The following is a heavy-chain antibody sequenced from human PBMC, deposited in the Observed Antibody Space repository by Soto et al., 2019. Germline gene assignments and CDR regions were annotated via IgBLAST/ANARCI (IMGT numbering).Heavy chain of an antibody. Sequence: QVQLVESGGGVVQPGRSLRLSCAASGFTFSSYAMHWVRQPPGKGLERVAVISYDGSNKYYADSVKGRFTISRDNSKNTLYLQMNSLRAEDTAVYYCAREGDDYYYYYGMDVWGQGTTVTVSS. V-gene: IGHV3-30-3*01. J-gene: IGHJ6*02. CDR3: AREGDDYYYYYGMDV. CDR1: GFTFSSYA. CDR2: ISYDGSNK. D-gene: IGHD3-16*01.